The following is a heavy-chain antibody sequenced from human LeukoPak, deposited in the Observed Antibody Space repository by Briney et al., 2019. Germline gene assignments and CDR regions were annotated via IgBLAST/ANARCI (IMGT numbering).Heavy chain of an antibody. CDR2: SHHRGST. V-gene: IGHV4-31*03. J-gene: IGHJ4*02. CDR3: ARRYSGFFDI. Sequence: PSETLSLTCTVSGGSITSGNYYWFWLRQHPGKGLEWIVYSHHRGSTHYNPSLKSRLSVSLDTSKNQFSLRLSSVTAADTAVYYCARRYSGFFDIWGLGTLVTVSS. CDR1: GGSITSGNYY. D-gene: IGHD5-12*01.